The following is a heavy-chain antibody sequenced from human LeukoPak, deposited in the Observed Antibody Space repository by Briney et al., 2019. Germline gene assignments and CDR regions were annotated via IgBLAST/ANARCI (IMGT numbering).Heavy chain of an antibody. CDR2: INPNSGVT. CDR1: GYTFTDYF. CDR3: TRRDTTMVSFDY. V-gene: IGHV1-2*02. J-gene: IGHJ4*02. Sequence: ASVKVSCKASGYTFTDYFFHWVRQAPGQGLEWMGWINPNSGVTKYAQKFQGRVTVTRDTSINTAYMELRSLRSDDTAVYYCTRRDTTMVSFDYWGQGTLVTVSS. D-gene: IGHD5-18*01.